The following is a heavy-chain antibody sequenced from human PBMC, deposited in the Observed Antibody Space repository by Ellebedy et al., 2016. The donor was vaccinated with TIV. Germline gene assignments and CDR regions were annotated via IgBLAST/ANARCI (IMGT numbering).Heavy chain of an antibody. V-gene: IGHV3-49*04. CDR1: GFTFGDYA. D-gene: IGHD4-17*01. CDR3: TRAGDYGDLEFDY. Sequence: PGGSLRLSCTASGFTFGDYAMSWVRQAPGKGLEWVGFIRSKAYGGTTEYAASVKGRFTISRDDSKSIAYLQMNSLKTEDTAVYYCTRAGDYGDLEFDYWGQGTLVTVSS. CDR2: IRSKAYGGTT. J-gene: IGHJ4*02.